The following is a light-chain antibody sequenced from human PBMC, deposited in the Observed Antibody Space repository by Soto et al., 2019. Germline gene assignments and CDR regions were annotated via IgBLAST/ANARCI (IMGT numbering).Light chain of an antibody. CDR2: KAS. CDR3: QQYNSYSRT. CDR1: QSISSW. V-gene: IGKV1-5*03. J-gene: IGKJ1*01. Sequence: DIRMSQFTSTLSASVGDRVTITCRASQSISSWLAWYQQKPGKAPKLLIYKASSLQSGVPSRFSGSGSGTEFTLTITSLQHEDFATYYCQQYNSYSRTFGQGTKVDIK.